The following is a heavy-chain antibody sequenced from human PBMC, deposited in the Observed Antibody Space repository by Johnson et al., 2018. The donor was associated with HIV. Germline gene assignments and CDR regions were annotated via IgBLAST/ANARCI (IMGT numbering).Heavy chain of an antibody. CDR1: GFTFSSYW. CDR2: IKQDGSEK. D-gene: IGHD5-12*01. Sequence: EVQVVESGGGLVQPGGSLRLSCAASGFTFSSYWMSWVRQAPGKGLEWVANIKQDGSEKYYVDSVKGRFTISRDNAKNSLYLQMNSLRAEDTAVYYTRATIPRDAFDIWGQGTMVTVSS. J-gene: IGHJ3*02. CDR3: RATIPRDAFDI. V-gene: IGHV3-7*01.